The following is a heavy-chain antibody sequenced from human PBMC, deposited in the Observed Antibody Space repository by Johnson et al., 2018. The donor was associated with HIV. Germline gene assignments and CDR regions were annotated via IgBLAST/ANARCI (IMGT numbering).Heavy chain of an antibody. Sequence: VQLVESGGGLVQPGGSLRLSCAASGFTFSSYWMHWVRQAPGKGLLWVSRINSDGSSTNYAGSVKGRFTISRDNAKNTLYLQMNSLRAEDTAVYYCAKSGFSGSYQGAFDIWGQGTMVTVSS. CDR3: AKSGFSGSYQGAFDI. J-gene: IGHJ3*02. D-gene: IGHD1-26*01. CDR1: GFTFSSYW. CDR2: INSDGSST. V-gene: IGHV3-74*02.